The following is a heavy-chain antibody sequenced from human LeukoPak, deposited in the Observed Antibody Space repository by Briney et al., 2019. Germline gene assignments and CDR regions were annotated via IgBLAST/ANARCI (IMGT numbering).Heavy chain of an antibody. CDR2: ISGSGDST. Sequence: GGSLRLSCAASGFTFSNYAMSWVRQAPGQGLEWVSAISGSGDSTYYADSVKGRFTISRDNSKNTLYLQMSSLRADDTAVYYCVKDRSIAAPNNDSFDSWGQGALVTVSS. V-gene: IGHV3-23*01. CDR1: GFTFSNYA. CDR3: VKDRSIAAPNNDSFDS. D-gene: IGHD6-6*01. J-gene: IGHJ4*02.